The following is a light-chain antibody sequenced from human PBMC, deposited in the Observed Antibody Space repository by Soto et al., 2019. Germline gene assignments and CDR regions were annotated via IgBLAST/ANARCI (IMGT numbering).Light chain of an antibody. J-gene: IGKJ1*01. CDR3: QQYGGSPRT. Sequence: EIVLTQSPGTLSLSPGERATLSCRASQSVTKSLAWYQQKPGQAPRLLIYGASSRATGIPDRFSGSGSGTDLTLTISRLEPEDFAVYYCQQYGGSPRTFGQGTKVETK. CDR2: GAS. CDR1: QSVTKS. V-gene: IGKV3-20*01.